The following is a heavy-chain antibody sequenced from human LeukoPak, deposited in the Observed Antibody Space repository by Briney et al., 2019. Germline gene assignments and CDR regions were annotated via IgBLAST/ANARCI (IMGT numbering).Heavy chain of an antibody. CDR1: GGTFSSYA. CDR2: IITIFGTA. J-gene: IGHJ4*02. CDR3: ARDRSSGWYFDY. V-gene: IGHV1-69*13. Sequence: GSSVKVSCKASGGTFSSYAISWVRQAPGQGLEWMGGIITIFGTANYAQKFQGRVTITADESTSTAYMELSSLRSDDTAVYYCARDRSSGWYFDYWGQGTLVTVSS. D-gene: IGHD6-19*01.